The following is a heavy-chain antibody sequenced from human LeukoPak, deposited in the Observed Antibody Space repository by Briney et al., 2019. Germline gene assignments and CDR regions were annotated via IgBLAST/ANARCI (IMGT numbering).Heavy chain of an antibody. J-gene: IGHJ4*02. Sequence: SATLSLTCAVYGGSFSSYYWSWIRQPPGKGLEWIGEIDHSASTNYNPSLKSRVTISVVTSKIQFSLKLTSVTAADTAVYYCATDYGDSGGIDYWGQGTLVTVP. CDR1: GGSFSSYY. CDR3: ATDYGDSGGIDY. CDR2: IDHSAST. D-gene: IGHD4-17*01. V-gene: IGHV4-34*01.